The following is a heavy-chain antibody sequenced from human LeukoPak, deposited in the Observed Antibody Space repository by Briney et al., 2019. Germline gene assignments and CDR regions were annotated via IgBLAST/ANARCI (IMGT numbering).Heavy chain of an antibody. V-gene: IGHV4-59*01. D-gene: IGHD4-17*01. J-gene: IGHJ4*02. CDR2: IYHSGST. CDR3: AREYGDYAIDY. CDR1: GGSISSYY. Sequence: SETLSLTCTVSGGSISSYYWSWIRQPPGKGLEWIGYIYHSGSTNYNPSLKSRVTISVDTSKNQFSLKLSSVTAADTAVYYCAREYGDYAIDYWGQGTLVTVSS.